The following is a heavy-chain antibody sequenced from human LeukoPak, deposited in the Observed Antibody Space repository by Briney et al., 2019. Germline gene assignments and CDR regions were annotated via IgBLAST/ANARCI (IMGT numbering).Heavy chain of an antibody. CDR2: INHSGST. CDR1: GGSFSGYY. J-gene: IGHJ3*02. Sequence: SETLSLTCAVYGGSFSGYYWSWIRQPPGKGLEWIGEINHSGSTNYNPSLESRVTISVDTSKNQFSLKLSSVTAADTAVYYCATRYNWNDVYAFDIWGQGTMVTVSS. V-gene: IGHV4-34*01. D-gene: IGHD1-1*01. CDR3: ATRYNWNDVYAFDI.